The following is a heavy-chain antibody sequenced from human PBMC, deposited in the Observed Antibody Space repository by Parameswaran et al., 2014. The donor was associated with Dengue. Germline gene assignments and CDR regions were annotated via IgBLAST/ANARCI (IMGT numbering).Heavy chain of an antibody. D-gene: IGHD6-13*01. V-gene: IGHV3-23*01. J-gene: IGHJ5*02. CDR2: ISGSGGRT. CDR1: GFTFSSYA. Sequence: LKISCAASGFTFSSYAMSWVRQAPEKGLEWVSSISGSGGRTYYADSVKGRFTISRDNSKNTLYLQMNSLRAEDTAIYYCAKDTAGGYGSYLGRFDPWGQGTLVTVSS. CDR3: AKDTAGGYGSYLGRFDP.